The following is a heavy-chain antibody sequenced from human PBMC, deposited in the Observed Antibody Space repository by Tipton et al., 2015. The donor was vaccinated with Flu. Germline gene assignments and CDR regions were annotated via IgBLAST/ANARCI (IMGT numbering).Heavy chain of an antibody. V-gene: IGHV1-18*04. CDR2: ISAYNGNT. J-gene: IGHJ4*02. CDR3: ARGDVGARASRWGRKYYFDY. Sequence: QVQLVQSGAEVKKPGASVKVSCKASGYTFTSYGISWVRQAPGQGLEWMGWISAYNGNTNYAQKLQGRVTITADESTSTAYMELSSLRSEDTAVYYCARGDVGARASRWGRKYYFDYWGQGTLVTVSS. CDR1: GYTFTSYG. D-gene: IGHD1-26*01.